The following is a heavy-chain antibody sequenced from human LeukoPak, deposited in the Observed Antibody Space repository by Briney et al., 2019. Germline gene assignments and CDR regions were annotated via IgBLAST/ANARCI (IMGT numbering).Heavy chain of an antibody. CDR2: ISSSGSTI. V-gene: IGHV3-48*03. J-gene: IGHJ6*03. Sequence: GGSLRLSCAASGFTFSSYEMNWVRQAPGKGLEWVSYISSSGSTIYYADSVKGRFTISRDNAKNSLYLQMNSLRAEDTAVYYCARGYSYGYLGPGGYYYYYMDVWGKGTTVTVSS. CDR1: GFTFSSYE. D-gene: IGHD5-18*01. CDR3: ARGYSYGYLGPGGYYYYYMDV.